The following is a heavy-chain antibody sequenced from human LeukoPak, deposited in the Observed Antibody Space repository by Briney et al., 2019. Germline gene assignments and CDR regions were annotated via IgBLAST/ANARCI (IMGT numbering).Heavy chain of an antibody. CDR1: GCTFSRYS. J-gene: IGHJ4*02. Sequence: GGSLRLSCAASGCTFSRYSMKWVRQAPGKGLEWVAVISTDGNNEYYANSVKGRFTISRDNSKNTVYLQMTSLRTEDTAVYYCAKDQIGWAPGYVSGPLDQWGQGTLVTVSS. CDR2: ISTDGNNE. CDR3: AKDQIGWAPGYVSGPLDQ. V-gene: IGHV3-30*18. D-gene: IGHD6-19*01.